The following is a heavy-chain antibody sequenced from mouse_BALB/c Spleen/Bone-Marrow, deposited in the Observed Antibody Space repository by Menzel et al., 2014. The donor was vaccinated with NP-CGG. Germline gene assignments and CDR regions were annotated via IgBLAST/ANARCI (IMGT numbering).Heavy chain of an antibody. CDR2: INPGSGGT. J-gene: IGHJ4*01. V-gene: IGHV1-54*03. Sequence: QVQLQQSGAELVRPGTSVKVSCKASRYAFTNYLIEWVKQRPGQGLEWIGVINPGSGGTNYNEKFKDKATLTTDKSSSTAYMQLSSLTSDDSAVYFCAREENSYYYAMDYRGQGTSVTVSS. CDR1: RYAFTNYL. CDR3: AREENSYYYAMDY.